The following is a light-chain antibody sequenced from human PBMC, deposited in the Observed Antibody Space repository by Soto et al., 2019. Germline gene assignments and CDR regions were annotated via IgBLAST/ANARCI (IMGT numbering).Light chain of an antibody. CDR2: TGS. J-gene: IGKJ5*01. CDR3: QQAASFLIT. V-gene: IGKV1-12*01. CDR1: QGIKNG. Sequence: DIEMTQTPSYVSASVGDRVTITCGASQGIKNGLAWYQQKPGKAPNLLIYTGSSLQSGVPSRFSGSGSGTDFTLTINSLQPEDFATYYCQQAASFLITFGQGARLEVK.